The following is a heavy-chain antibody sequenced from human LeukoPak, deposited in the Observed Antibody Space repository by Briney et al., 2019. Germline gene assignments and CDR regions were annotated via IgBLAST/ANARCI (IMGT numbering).Heavy chain of an antibody. CDR1: GYTFTSYG. CDR3: ARWAEVGASDY. D-gene: IGHD1-26*01. V-gene: IGHV1-8*03. Sequence: ASVKVSCKASGYTFTSYGISWVRQATGQGLEWMGWMNPNSGNTGYAQKFQGRVTITRNTSISTAYMELSSLRSEDTAVYYCARWAEVGASDYWGQGTLVTVSS. J-gene: IGHJ4*02. CDR2: MNPNSGNT.